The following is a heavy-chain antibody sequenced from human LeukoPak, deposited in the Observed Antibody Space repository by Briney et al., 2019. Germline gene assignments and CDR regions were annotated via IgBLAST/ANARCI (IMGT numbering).Heavy chain of an antibody. CDR1: GFTFSSYA. Sequence: GGSLRLSCAASGFTFSSYAMSWVRQAPGKGLEWVSYISSSSSTIYYADSAKGRFTISRDNAKNSLHLQMNSLRAEDTAVYYCARAKISNVKTIDDYWGQGTLVTVSS. J-gene: IGHJ4*02. CDR3: ARAKISNVKTIDDY. D-gene: IGHD1-14*01. CDR2: ISSSSSTI. V-gene: IGHV3-48*01.